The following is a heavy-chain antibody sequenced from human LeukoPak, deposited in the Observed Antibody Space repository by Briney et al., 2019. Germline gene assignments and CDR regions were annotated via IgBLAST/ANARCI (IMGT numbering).Heavy chain of an antibody. CDR1: GGSINGYS. D-gene: IGHD2-21*02. Sequence: PSETLSLSCTVSGGSINGYSWTWIRQPPGKGLEWLGYMYYSGSTNYNPSLKSRVTISVDTSKNQFSLKLRSVTAADTAVYYCARVGQCGGDCYSLDYWGQGTLVTVSS. CDR2: MYYSGST. V-gene: IGHV4-59*01. J-gene: IGHJ4*02. CDR3: ARVGQCGGDCYSLDY.